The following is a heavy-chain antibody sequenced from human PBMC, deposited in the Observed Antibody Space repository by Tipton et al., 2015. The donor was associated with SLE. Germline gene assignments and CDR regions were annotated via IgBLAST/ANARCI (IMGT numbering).Heavy chain of an antibody. D-gene: IGHD2-2*01. CDR1: GGTFSSYA. CDR2: IIPIFGTA. V-gene: IGHV1-69*05. J-gene: IGHJ6*02. CDR3: AVGSYQLPYYYYGMDV. Sequence: QLVQSGPEVKKPGASVEVSCKASGGTFSSYAISWVRQAPGQGLEWMGGIIPIFGTANYAQKFQGRVTITTDESTSTAYMELSSLRSEDTAVYYCAVGSYQLPYYYYGMDVWGQGTTVTVSS.